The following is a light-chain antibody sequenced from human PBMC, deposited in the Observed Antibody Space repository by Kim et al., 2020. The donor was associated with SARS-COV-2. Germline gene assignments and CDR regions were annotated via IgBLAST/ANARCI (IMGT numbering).Light chain of an antibody. Sequence: DIQMTQSPSPLSASVGDRVTITCQASQDISNYLNWYQQKPGKAPKLLIYDASNLETGVPSRFSGSGSGTDFTFTISSLQPEDIATYYCQQYDNLPLTFGGGTKVEI. CDR3: QQYDNLPLT. V-gene: IGKV1-33*01. J-gene: IGKJ4*01. CDR1: QDISNY. CDR2: DAS.